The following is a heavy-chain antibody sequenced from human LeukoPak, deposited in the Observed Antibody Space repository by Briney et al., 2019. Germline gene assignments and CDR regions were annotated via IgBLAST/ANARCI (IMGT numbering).Heavy chain of an antibody. CDR1: GFSFSSYA. Sequence: PGGSLRLSCAASGFSFSSYAMSWVRQAPGKGLEWVSGINGRGDSTVYADSVKGRFTISRDNSKNTLYLQMASLRVEDTAVYYCARQFDGSHPNAFDIWGQGTMVTVSS. CDR3: ARQFDGSHPNAFDI. J-gene: IGHJ3*02. V-gene: IGHV3-23*01. CDR2: INGRGDST. D-gene: IGHD1-26*01.